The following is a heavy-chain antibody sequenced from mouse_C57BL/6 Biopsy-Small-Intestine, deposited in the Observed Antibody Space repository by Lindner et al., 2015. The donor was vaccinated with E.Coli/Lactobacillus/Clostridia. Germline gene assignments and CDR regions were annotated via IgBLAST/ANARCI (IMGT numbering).Heavy chain of an antibody. D-gene: IGHD2-1*01. J-gene: IGHJ2*01. CDR3: ARSEAHYGNYNN. CDR1: GFSFTGLY. Sequence: VQLQESGPELVKPGASVKISCKPSGFSFTGLYMHWVKQSHGNILDWIGYISPYSGVSSYNQKFKGKATLTVDKSSSTAFMELRSLTSEDSAVYFCARSEAHYGNYNNWGQGTTLTVSS. CDR2: ISPYSGVS. V-gene: IGHV1-31*01.